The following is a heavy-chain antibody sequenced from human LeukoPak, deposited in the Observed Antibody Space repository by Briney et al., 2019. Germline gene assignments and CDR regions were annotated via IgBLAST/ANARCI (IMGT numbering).Heavy chain of an antibody. Sequence: SETLSLTGTVSGASFKSVDEDCNSIRQSPGKGLEWIGSIHPSGMLYNNPSLESRVTMSRDTSKNQFSLNLNSVTAADTAVYFCSRGLDSRKLGYWGQGILVTVSS. J-gene: IGHJ4*02. CDR1: GASFKSVDED. CDR3: SRGLDSRKLGY. CDR2: IHPSGML. D-gene: IGHD3-22*01. V-gene: IGHV4-31*03.